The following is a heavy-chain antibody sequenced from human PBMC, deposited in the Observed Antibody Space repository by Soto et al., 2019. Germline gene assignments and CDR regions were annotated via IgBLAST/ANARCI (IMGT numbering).Heavy chain of an antibody. V-gene: IGHV1-69*01. J-gene: IGHJ4*02. CDR2: IIPKLGSA. CDR3: ARGGDGSNFGAVY. Sequence: QVQLVQSGAEVKEPGSSVKVSCKASGGGNLRDYRTTWVRRAPGQGLEWMGGIIPKLGSANYAQNFQGRVTITADEPTTTVYMELRSLRSDDTAVYYCARGGDGSNFGAVYWGQGTPVTVSS. CDR1: GGGNLRDYR. D-gene: IGHD2-21*01.